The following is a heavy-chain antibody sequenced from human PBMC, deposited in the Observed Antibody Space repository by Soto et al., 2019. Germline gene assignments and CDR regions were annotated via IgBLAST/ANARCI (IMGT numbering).Heavy chain of an antibody. J-gene: IGHJ5*02. Sequence: GGSLRLFCAASGFTFDDYGMSWVRQAPGKGLEWVSGINWNGGSTGYADSVKGRFTISRDNAKNSLYLQMNSLRAEDTALYYYARDVGLGYCISTSCPNWFDPWGQGTLVTVSS. V-gene: IGHV3-20*04. CDR2: INWNGGST. CDR3: ARDVGLGYCISTSCPNWFDP. D-gene: IGHD2-2*01. CDR1: GFTFDDYG.